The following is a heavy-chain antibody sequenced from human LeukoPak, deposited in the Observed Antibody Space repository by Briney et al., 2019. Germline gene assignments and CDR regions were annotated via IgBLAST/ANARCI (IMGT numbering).Heavy chain of an antibody. V-gene: IGHV1-18*04. CDR2: ISAYNGNT. J-gene: IGHJ5*02. D-gene: IGHD4-23*01. Sequence: ASVKVSCKASGYTFTGYYIHWVREAPGQGLEWMGWISAYNGNTNYAQKLQGRVTMTTDTSTSTAYMELRSLRSDDTAVYYCARTVTVVTPAYNWFDPWGQGTLVTVSS. CDR1: GYTFTGYY. CDR3: ARTVTVVTPAYNWFDP.